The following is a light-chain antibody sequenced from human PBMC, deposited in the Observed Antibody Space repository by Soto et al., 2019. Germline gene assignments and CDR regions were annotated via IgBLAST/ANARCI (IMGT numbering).Light chain of an antibody. CDR1: QTISSW. V-gene: IGKV1-5*03. CDR2: KAS. Sequence: DIPMTKSPATLSGSVGDRVTITCRASQTISSWLAWYQQKPGKAPKLLIYKASTLKSGVPSRFSGSGSGTEFTLTISILQPDDFTTYCCPQSTSYSNPFGQGTNADIK. J-gene: IGKJ1*01. CDR3: PQSTSYSNP.